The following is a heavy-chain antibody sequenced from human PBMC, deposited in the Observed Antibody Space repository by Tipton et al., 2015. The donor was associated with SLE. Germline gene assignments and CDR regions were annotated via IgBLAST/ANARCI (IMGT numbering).Heavy chain of an antibody. Sequence: TLSLTCTVSGGSISSSSYYWGWIRQPPGKGLEWIGSIYYSGSTYCNPSLKSRVTISVDTSKNQFSLKLSSVTAADTAVYYCEGSVAGTDYWGQGTLVTVSS. CDR3: EGSVAGTDY. D-gene: IGHD6-19*01. CDR2: IYYSGST. CDR1: GGSISSSSYY. V-gene: IGHV4-39*07. J-gene: IGHJ4*02.